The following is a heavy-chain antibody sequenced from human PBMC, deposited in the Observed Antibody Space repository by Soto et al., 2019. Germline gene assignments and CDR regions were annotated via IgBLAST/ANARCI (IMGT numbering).Heavy chain of an antibody. CDR1: GGTFSTSS. D-gene: IGHD1-1*01. CDR2: ILPIFGTA. V-gene: IGHV1-69*14. CDR3: ASGHECDGNCDAFDI. J-gene: IGHJ3*02. Sequence: QVQLVQSGAEVKKPGSSVKVSCKASGGTFSTSSINWLRQAPGQRPEWMGNILPIFGTADYAQKFRDRVTITADKSTNTAYMELRCLFSEDAAVYYCASGHECDGNCDAFDIWGQGTVVTVSS.